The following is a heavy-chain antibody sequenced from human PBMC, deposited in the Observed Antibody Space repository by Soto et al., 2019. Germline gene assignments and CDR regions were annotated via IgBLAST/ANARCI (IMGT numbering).Heavy chain of an antibody. V-gene: IGHV1-2*02. D-gene: IGHD3-10*01. CDR1: GNTLNGYF. CDR3: APSPGWLGECSGGLDV. Sequence: ASVKVSCKASGNTLNGYFLHWVRQARGQGLEWMGCLNSNSGGTKIAQKFQGRLAMTRDTSITTAYMELSRLRSDDTAVYYCAPSPGWLGECSGGLDVWGLGATVTVAS. J-gene: IGHJ6*02. CDR2: LNSNSGGT.